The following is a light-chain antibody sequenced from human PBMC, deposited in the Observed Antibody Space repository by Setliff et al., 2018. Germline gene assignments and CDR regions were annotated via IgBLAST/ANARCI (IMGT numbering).Light chain of an antibody. CDR2: AAS. CDR1: SSDIGGTNY. Sequence: QSALAQPASVSGSLGQSITISCIGTSSDIGGTNYVSWYQQFPGEAPQLIIYAASDRPSGVSHRFSGSKSGNTASLTTSGLQAEDEADYYCCSYTNRATDVFGTGTKVTVL. J-gene: IGLJ1*01. V-gene: IGLV2-14*03. CDR3: CSYTNRATDV.